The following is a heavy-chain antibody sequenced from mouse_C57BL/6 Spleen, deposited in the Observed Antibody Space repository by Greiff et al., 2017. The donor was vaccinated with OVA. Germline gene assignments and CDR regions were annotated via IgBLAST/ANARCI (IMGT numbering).Heavy chain of an antibody. V-gene: IGHV1-59*01. J-gene: IGHJ1*03. CDR2: IDPSDSYT. CDR1: GYTFTSYW. Sequence: QVQLQQPGAELVRPGTSVKLSCKASGYTFTSYWMHWVKQRPGQGLEWIGVIDPSDSYTNYNQKFKGKATLTVDTSSSTAYMQLSSLTSEDSAVYYCARRRLLRGYFDVWGTGTTVTVSS. D-gene: IGHD1-1*01. CDR3: ARRRLLRGYFDV.